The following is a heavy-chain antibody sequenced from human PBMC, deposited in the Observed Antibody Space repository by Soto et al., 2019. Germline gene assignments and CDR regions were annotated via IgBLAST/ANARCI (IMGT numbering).Heavy chain of an antibody. D-gene: IGHD2-8*01. J-gene: IGHJ4*02. CDR3: ARDLEGYNALPQLFDY. CDR2: IWYDGSNK. V-gene: IGHV3-33*01. CDR1: GFTFSSYG. Sequence: GGSLRLSCAASGFTFSSYGMHWVRQAPGKGLEWVAVIWYDGSNKYYVDSVKGRFTISRDNSKNTLYLQMNSLRAEDTAVYYCARDLEGYNALPQLFDYWGQGTLVTVSS.